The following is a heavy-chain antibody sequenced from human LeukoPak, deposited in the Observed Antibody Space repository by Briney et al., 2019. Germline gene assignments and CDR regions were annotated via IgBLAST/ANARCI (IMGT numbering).Heavy chain of an antibody. CDR3: ARYQQQLGAFDI. D-gene: IGHD6-13*01. CDR1: GGSISSYY. J-gene: IGHJ3*02. CDR2: IYYSGST. Sequence: PSETLSLTCTVSGGSISSYYWSWIRQPPGKGLEWIGYIYYSGSTNYNPSLKSRVTISVDTSKNQFSLKLSSVTAADTAVYYCARYQQQLGAFDIWGQGTMVTVSS. V-gene: IGHV4-59*08.